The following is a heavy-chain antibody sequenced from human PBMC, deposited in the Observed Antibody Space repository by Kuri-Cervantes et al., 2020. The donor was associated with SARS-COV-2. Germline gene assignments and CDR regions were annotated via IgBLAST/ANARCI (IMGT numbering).Heavy chain of an antibody. D-gene: IGHD3-3*01. CDR3: AREEIALFGVVTSTFDY. CDR1: GFTLSSYG. V-gene: IGHV3-30*02. Sequence: GESLKISCAASGFTLSSYGMHWVRQAPGKGLEWVAFIRYDGSNKYYADSVKGRFTISRDNSKNTLYLQMNSLRAEDTAVYYCAREEIALFGVVTSTFDYWGQGTLVTVSS. CDR2: IRYDGSNK. J-gene: IGHJ4*02.